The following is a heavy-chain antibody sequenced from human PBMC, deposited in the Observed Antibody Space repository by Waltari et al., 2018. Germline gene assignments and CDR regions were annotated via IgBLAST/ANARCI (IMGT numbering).Heavy chain of an antibody. CDR3: TRRGFRRHGGMDV. D-gene: IGHD4-17*01. CDR1: GFTFSSYW. Sequence: EVQLVESGGGLVQPGGSLRLSCAASGFTFSSYWMSWVRQAPGKGLEGVANIKQDGSEKYYVDSVKGRFTISRDNAKNSLYLQMNSLKTEDTAVYYCTRRGFRRHGGMDVWGQGTTVTVSS. J-gene: IGHJ6*02. V-gene: IGHV3-7*05. CDR2: IKQDGSEK.